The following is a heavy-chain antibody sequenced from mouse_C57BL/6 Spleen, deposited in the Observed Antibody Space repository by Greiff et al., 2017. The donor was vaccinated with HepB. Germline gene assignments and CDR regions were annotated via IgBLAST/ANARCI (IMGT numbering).Heavy chain of an antibody. CDR2: IYPGDGDT. J-gene: IGHJ4*01. D-gene: IGHD1-1*01. V-gene: IGHV1-82*01. Sequence: QVQLKESGPELVKPGASVKISCKASGYAFSSSWMNWVKQRPGKGLEWIGRIYPGDGDTNYNGKFKGKATLTADKSSSTAYMQLSSLTSEDSAVYFCARPLYYYGSRGDAMDYWGQGTSVTVSS. CDR3: ARPLYYYGSRGDAMDY. CDR1: GYAFSSSW.